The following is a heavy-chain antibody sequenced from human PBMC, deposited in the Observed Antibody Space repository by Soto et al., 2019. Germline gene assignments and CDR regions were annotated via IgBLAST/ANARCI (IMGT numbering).Heavy chain of an antibody. V-gene: IGHV1-69*02. D-gene: IGHD3-10*01. CDR2: FNPILSFS. CDR1: GDTFNFYT. Sequence: QVQLVQSGAEVKKPGSSVKVSCKASGDTFNFYTINWVRQAPGLGLEWMGRFNPILSFSNSALKFQGRVTLTADKSTSNAYMVLSSLRSEDTAIYSGATSFGSGSRAFDYWGQGALVTVSS. CDR3: ATSFGSGSRAFDY. J-gene: IGHJ4*02.